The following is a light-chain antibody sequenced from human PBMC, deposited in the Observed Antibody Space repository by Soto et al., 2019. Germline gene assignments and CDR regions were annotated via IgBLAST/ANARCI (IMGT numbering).Light chain of an antibody. Sequence: EIVLTQSPGTLSLSPGERATLSCRASQSVSSSYLAWYQQKPGQAPRLLIYGASSRATGIPDRFSGSGSGTGFTLTISRLEPDDFAVYYCQQYGSSPITFDHGTRLDIK. CDR2: GAS. V-gene: IGKV3-20*01. J-gene: IGKJ5*01. CDR3: QQYGSSPIT. CDR1: QSVSSSY.